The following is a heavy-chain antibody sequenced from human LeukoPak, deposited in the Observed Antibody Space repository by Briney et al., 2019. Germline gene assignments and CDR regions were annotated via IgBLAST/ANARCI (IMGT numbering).Heavy chain of an antibody. D-gene: IGHD4-17*01. J-gene: IGHJ4*02. CDR3: ASSEGAGDYNLDY. CDR2: ISYDGSNK. Sequence: GGSLRLSCAASGFTFSSYAMHWVRQAPGKGLEWVAVISYDGSNKYYADSVKGRFTISRDNSKNTLYLQMNSLRAEYTAVYYCASSEGAGDYNLDYWGQGTLVTVSS. CDR1: GFTFSSYA. V-gene: IGHV3-30*04.